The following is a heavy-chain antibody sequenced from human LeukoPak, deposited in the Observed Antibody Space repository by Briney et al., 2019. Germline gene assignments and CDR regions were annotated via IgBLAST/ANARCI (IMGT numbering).Heavy chain of an antibody. J-gene: IGHJ1*01. Sequence: ASVKVSCKASGYTFTGYYMHWVRQAPGQGLEWMGWINPNSGGTNYAQKFQGRVTMTRDTSISTAYMELSRLRSDDTAVYYCARIGYCSSTSRYFFRYQHWGQGTLVTVSS. CDR1: GYTFTGYY. CDR3: ARIGYCSSTSRYFFRYQH. D-gene: IGHD2-2*01. CDR2: INPNSGGT. V-gene: IGHV1-2*02.